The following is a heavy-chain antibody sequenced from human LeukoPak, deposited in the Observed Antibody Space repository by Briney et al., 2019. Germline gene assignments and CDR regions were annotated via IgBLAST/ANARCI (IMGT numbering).Heavy chain of an antibody. CDR3: ARMTSDSSSWYSYYYYYMDV. D-gene: IGHD6-13*01. CDR2: ISSSGSTI. V-gene: IGHV3-48*03. CDR1: GFTFSSYE. Sequence: PGGSLRLSCAAYGFTFSSYEMNWVRQAPGKGLEWVSYISSSGSTIHYADSVKGRFTISRDNAKNSLYLQMNSLRAEDTAVYYCARMTSDSSSWYSYYYYYMDVWGKGTTVTISS. J-gene: IGHJ6*03.